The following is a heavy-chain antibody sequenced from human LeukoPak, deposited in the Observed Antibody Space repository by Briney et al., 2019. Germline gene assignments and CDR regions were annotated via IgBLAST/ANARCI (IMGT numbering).Heavy chain of an antibody. J-gene: IGHJ3*02. CDR1: GYIFTSYW. CDR2: IYPGDSDT. Sequence: GESPKISCEGSGYIFTSYWIGWVRQMPGKGLEWMGIIYPGDSDTRYSPSFQGQVTISADKSISTAYLQWSSLKASDTAMYYCARRIVGATRPNDAFDIWGQGTMVTVSS. CDR3: ARRIVGATRPNDAFDI. V-gene: IGHV5-51*01. D-gene: IGHD1-26*01.